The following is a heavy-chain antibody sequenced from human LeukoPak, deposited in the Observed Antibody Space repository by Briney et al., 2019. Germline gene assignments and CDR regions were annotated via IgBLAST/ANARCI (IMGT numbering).Heavy chain of an antibody. V-gene: IGHV3-30-3*01. D-gene: IGHD5-12*01. CDR1: GFTFRNYA. CDR3: ARVGVTIFDI. CDR2: ISYDGSNK. J-gene: IGHJ3*02. Sequence: PGRSLRLSCAASGFTFRNYALHWVRQAPGKGLEWVALISYDGSNKYYADSVKGRFTISRDNSKNTLYLQMNSLRGEDTAVYYCARVGVTIFDIWGQGTMVTVSS.